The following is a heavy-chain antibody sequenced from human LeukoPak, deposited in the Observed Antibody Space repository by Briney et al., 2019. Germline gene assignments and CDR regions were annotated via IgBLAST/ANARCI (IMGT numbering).Heavy chain of an antibody. CDR2: IYYSGST. V-gene: IGHV4-61*08. D-gene: IGHD4-23*01. J-gene: IGHJ4*02. CDR1: GGSISSGGYY. Sequence: SETLSLTCTVSGGSISSGGYYWSWIRQPPGKGLEWIGYIYYSGSTNYNPSLKSRVTISVDTSKNQFSLKLSSVTAADTAVYYCARAYYGGNTDWGQGTLVTVSS. CDR3: ARAYYGGNTD.